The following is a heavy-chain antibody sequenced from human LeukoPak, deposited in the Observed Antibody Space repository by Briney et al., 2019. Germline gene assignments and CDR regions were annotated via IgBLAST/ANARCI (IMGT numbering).Heavy chain of an antibody. CDR2: IYYSGST. V-gene: IGHV4-59*01. Sequence: TSETLSLTCTVSGGSISSYYWSWIRQPPGKGLEWIGYIYYSGSTNYNPSLKSRVTISVDTSKNQFSLKLSSVTAADTAVYYCARDRIVGATRRGYYFDYWGQGTLVTVSS. D-gene: IGHD1-26*01. CDR1: GGSISSYY. J-gene: IGHJ4*02. CDR3: ARDRIVGATRRGYYFDY.